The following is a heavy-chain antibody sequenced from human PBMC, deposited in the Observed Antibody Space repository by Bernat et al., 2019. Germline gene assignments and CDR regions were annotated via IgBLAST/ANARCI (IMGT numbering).Heavy chain of an antibody. CDR3: ARVGDGITMVRGVIITEGWFDP. V-gene: IGHV4-31*03. Sequence: QVQLQESGPGLVKPSQTLSLTYTVSGGSISSGGYYWSWIRQHPGKGLEWIGYIYYSGSTYYNPSLKSRVTISVDTSKNQFSLKLSSVTAADTAVYYCARVGDGITMVRGVIITEGWFDPWGQGTLVTVSS. CDR2: IYYSGST. CDR1: GGSISSGGYY. D-gene: IGHD3-10*01. J-gene: IGHJ5*02.